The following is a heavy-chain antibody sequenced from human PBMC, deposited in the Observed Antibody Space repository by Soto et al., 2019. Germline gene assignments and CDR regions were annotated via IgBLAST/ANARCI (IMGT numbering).Heavy chain of an antibody. Sequence: QITLKESGPTLVKPTQTLTLTCTFSGFSLSTSGVGVGWIRQPPGKALEWLALIFWDDDKRYSPSLKSRLTITKDTSKNQVVLTMTNMDPVDTATYYYAHTYGDYFKGYYYYGMDVWGQGTTVTVSS. CDR1: GFSLSTSGVG. V-gene: IGHV2-5*02. CDR3: AHTYGDYFKGYYYYGMDV. J-gene: IGHJ6*02. CDR2: IFWDDDK. D-gene: IGHD4-17*01.